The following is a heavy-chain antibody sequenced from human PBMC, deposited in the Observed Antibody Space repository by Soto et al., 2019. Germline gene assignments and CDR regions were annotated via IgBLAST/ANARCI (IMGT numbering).Heavy chain of an antibody. J-gene: IGHJ4*02. CDR1: GFSFSNYA. D-gene: IGHD1-26*01. CDR3: ARNFDSARSELDY. CDR2: ISNDGVDR. V-gene: IGHV3-30*14. Sequence: QVQFVESGGDVVQPGRSLRLSCAASGFSFSNYAMHWVRQAPGKGLEWVTLISNDGVDRKYADSVKGRVTISRDNSYSMVYLQMNSLRTEDTAVYFCARNFDSARSELDYWGQGTLVTVSS.